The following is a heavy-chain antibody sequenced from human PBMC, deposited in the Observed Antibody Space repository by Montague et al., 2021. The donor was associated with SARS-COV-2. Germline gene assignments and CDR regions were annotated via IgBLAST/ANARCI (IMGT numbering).Heavy chain of an antibody. CDR3: AHFGMLRYFDP. J-gene: IGHJ5*02. V-gene: IGHV2-5*02. CDR2: IYGDDDN. CDR1: GFSLSTSEVG. D-gene: IGHD3-9*01. Sequence: PALVTPTQTLTLTCTFSGFSLSTSEVGVGWIRQPPGKAPEFLALIYGDDDNRYKPSLKSRLTITKVTSKNQVVLTMTNVDPVDTATYYCAHFGMLRYFDPWGQGTLVTVSS.